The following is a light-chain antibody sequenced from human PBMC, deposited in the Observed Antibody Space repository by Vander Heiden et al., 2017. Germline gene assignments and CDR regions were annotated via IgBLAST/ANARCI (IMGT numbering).Light chain of an antibody. V-gene: IGLV3-21*02. CDR2: DDN. CDR3: QVWDSDSDHVV. J-gene: IGLJ3*02. Sequence: SYVVTQPPSVSVAPGQTARITCGGNKIGRKNLHWYQQKPGQAPVLVVYDDNDRPSGIPERFSGSNSGNTATLTISGAEAGDEADYFCQVWDSDSDHVVFGGGTQLTVL. CDR1: KIGRKN.